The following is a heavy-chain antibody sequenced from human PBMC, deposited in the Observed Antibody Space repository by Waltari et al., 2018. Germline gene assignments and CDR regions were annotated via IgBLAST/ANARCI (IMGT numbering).Heavy chain of an antibody. V-gene: IGHV1-46*03. CDR1: GYTFTSYY. CDR3: ARDGEEMATIPNPYFDY. Sequence: QVQLVQSGAEVKKPGASVKVSCKASGYTFTSYYMHWVRQAPGQGLEWMGIINPRGVSTSYAQKFQGRVTMTRDTSTSTVYMELSSLRSEDTAVYYCARDGEEMATIPNPYFDYWGQGTLVTVSS. CDR2: INPRGVST. J-gene: IGHJ4*02. D-gene: IGHD5-12*01.